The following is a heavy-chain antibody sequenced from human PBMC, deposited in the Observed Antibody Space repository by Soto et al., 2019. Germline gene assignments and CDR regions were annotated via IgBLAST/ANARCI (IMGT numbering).Heavy chain of an antibody. CDR3: ARGARIQLWVFDY. Sequence: ASETLSLTCAVSGGSISSGGYSWSWIRQPPGKGLEWIGYIYHSGSTYYNPSLKSRVTISVDRSKNQFSLKLSSVTAADTAVYYCARGARIQLWVFDYWGQGTLVTVSS. J-gene: IGHJ4*02. D-gene: IGHD5-18*01. CDR1: GGSISSGGYS. V-gene: IGHV4-30-2*01. CDR2: IYHSGST.